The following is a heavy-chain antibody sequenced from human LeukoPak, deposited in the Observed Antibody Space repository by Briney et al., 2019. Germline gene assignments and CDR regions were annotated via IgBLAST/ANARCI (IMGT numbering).Heavy chain of an antibody. CDR2: IYYSGST. CDR3: ARDGPGYYYYMDV. J-gene: IGHJ6*03. Sequence: SETLSLTCTVAGGSISSYYWSWIRQSPGKGLEWIGYIYYSGSTNYNPSLKSRVTISVDTSKNQFSLKLSSVTAADTAVYYCARDGPGYYYYMDVWGNGTTVTVSS. V-gene: IGHV4-59*01. CDR1: GGSISSYY.